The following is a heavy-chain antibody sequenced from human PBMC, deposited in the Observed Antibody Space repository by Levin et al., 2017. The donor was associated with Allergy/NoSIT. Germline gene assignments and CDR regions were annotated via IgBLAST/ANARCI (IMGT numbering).Heavy chain of an antibody. CDR3: AAILRSTAYFRH. Sequence: ASVKVSCKTFGFTFTSHGIHWVRQAPGQSLEWMGWINAGNGNTKYSREFQDRVTLTSETSATTAYMEINGLRSEDTAVYYCAAILRSTAYFRHWGQGTLVTVSS. CDR1: GFTFTSHG. V-gene: IGHV1-3*01. J-gene: IGHJ4*02. CDR2: INAGNGNT. D-gene: IGHD3-3*01.